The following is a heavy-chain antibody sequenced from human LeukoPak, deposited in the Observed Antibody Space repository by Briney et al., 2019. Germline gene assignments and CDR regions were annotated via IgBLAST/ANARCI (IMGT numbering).Heavy chain of an antibody. CDR1: GFTFTNYA. J-gene: IGHJ5*02. D-gene: IGHD1-7*01. V-gene: IGHV3-23*01. CDR2: VTGRGLTK. CDR3: AKDAVGNGNFKSGFTS. Sequence: PGGSLRLSCAASGFTFTNYAMSWVRRAPGKGLEWVSCVTGRGLTKFYADSVRGRFTISRDNSKNTMVLEMTSLRAEDTAVYYCAKDAVGNGNFKSGFTSWGQGTLVTVSS.